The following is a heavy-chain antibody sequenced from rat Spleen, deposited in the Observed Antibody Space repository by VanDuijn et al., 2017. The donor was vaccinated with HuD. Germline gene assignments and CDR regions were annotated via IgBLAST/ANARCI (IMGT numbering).Heavy chain of an antibody. CDR1: GFTFSNYD. CDR2: ITSSGTGA. J-gene: IGHJ2*01. CDR3: ARHGGRGVDY. Sequence: EVQLVESGGGLVQPGRSMKLSCAASGFTFSNYDMAWVRQAPGKGLEWVASITSSGTGAYYVDSVKGRFTISRDNAKTSLYLQMDSLGSADTATYYCARHGGRGVDYWGQGVMVTVSS. V-gene: IGHV5-25*01. D-gene: IGHD1-11*01.